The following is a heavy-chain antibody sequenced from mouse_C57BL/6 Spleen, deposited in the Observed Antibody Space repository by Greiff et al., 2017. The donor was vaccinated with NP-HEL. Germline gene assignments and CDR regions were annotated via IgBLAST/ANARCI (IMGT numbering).Heavy chain of an antibody. CDR1: GYTFTSYW. J-gene: IGHJ3*01. Sequence: QVQLQQPGAELVRPGTSVKLSCKASGYTFTSYWMHWVKQRPGQGLEWIGVIDPSDSYTNYNQKFKGKATLTVDTSSSTAYMQLSSLTSEDSAVYYCARRDYGSSYVAWFAYWGQGTLVTVSA. CDR3: ARRDYGSSYVAWFAY. D-gene: IGHD1-1*01. V-gene: IGHV1-59*01. CDR2: IDPSDSYT.